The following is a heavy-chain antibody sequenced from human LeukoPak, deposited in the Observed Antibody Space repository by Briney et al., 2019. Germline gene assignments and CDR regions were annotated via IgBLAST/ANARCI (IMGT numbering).Heavy chain of an antibody. J-gene: IGHJ4*02. D-gene: IGHD6-13*01. CDR3: AGGVGDYSSSWY. V-gene: IGHV3-21*01. CDR1: GFTFSSYS. Sequence: GGSLRLSCAASGFTFSSYSMNWVRQAPGKGLEWVSSISSSSSYIHYADSVKGRFTISRDNAKNSLYLQMNSLRAEDTAVYYCAGGVGDYSSSWYWGQGTLVTVSS. CDR2: ISSSSSYI.